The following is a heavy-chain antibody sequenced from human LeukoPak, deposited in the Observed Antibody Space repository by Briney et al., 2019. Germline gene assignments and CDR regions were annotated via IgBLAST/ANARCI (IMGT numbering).Heavy chain of an antibody. CDR2: ISANGRNT. D-gene: IGHD3-10*01. J-gene: IGHJ3*02. CDR1: GFIVSSYS. Sequence: GGSLRLSCAASGFIVSSYSMHWVRQAPGKGLEFVSAISANGRNTYYASSVKGRFTISRDNSKNTLYLQMGSLRAEDTAVYYCASPVFYSGGAFDIWGQGTMVTVSS. V-gene: IGHV3-64*01. CDR3: ASPVFYSGGAFDI.